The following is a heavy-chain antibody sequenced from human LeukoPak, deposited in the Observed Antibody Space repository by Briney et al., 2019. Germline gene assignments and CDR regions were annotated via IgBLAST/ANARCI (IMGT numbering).Heavy chain of an antibody. CDR3: ARRRRDKWELHGGLDY. J-gene: IGHJ4*02. Sequence: SVKVSCKASGGTFSSYAISWVRQAPGQGLEWMGGIIPIFGTANYAQKFQGRVTITADESTSIAYMELSSLRSEDTAVYYCARRRRDKWELHGGLDYWGQGTLVTVSS. D-gene: IGHD1-26*01. CDR1: GGTFSSYA. V-gene: IGHV1-69*13. CDR2: IIPIFGTA.